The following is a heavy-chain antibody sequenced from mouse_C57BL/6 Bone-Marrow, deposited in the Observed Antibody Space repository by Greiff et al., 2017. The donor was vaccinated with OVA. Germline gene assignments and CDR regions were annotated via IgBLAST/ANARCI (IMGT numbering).Heavy chain of an antibody. D-gene: IGHD2-4*01. V-gene: IGHV5-15*01. CDR2: ISNLAYSI. Sequence: EVKLMESGGGLVQPGGSLKLSCAASGFTFSDYGMAWVRQAPRKGPEWVAFISNLAYSIYYADTVTGRFTISRENAKNTLYLEMSSLRSEDTAMYYCARLYYDYDDWYFDVWGTGTTVTVSS. J-gene: IGHJ1*03. CDR3: ARLYYDYDDWYFDV. CDR1: GFTFSDYG.